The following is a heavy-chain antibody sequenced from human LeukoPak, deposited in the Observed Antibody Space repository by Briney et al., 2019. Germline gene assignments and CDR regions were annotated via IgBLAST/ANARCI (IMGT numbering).Heavy chain of an antibody. CDR3: ARSSVTGYFDY. Sequence: ASVKVSCKASGYTFTGYYMHWVRQAPGQGLEWMGWINPNSGGTNYAQKFQGRVTMTRGTSISTAYMELSRLRSDDTAVYYWARSSVTGYFDYWGQGTLVTVSS. V-gene: IGHV1-2*02. CDR1: GYTFTGYY. CDR2: INPNSGGT. D-gene: IGHD1-20*01. J-gene: IGHJ4*02.